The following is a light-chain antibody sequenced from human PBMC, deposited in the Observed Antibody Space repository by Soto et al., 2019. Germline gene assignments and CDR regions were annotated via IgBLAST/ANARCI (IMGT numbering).Light chain of an antibody. Sequence: QSVLTQPPSVSAAPGQKVTISCSGSSSNIGNNYVSWYQQLPRTAPKFLIYDNNKRPSGIPDRFSGSKSGTSATLGITGLQTGDEADYYCGTWDSSLSAVVFGGGTKVTVL. J-gene: IGLJ2*01. CDR1: SSNIGNNY. CDR2: DNN. CDR3: GTWDSSLSAVV. V-gene: IGLV1-51*01.